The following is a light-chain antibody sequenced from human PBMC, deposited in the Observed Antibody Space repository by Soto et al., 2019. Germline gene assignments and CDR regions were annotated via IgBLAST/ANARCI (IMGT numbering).Light chain of an antibody. Sequence: EIVMTQSPATLSVSPVERATLSCRASQSVSSSLAWYQQKPGQAPRLLIYGVSTRATGIPARFSGSGSGTDFTLTISRLEPEDFAVYYCQQYGSSPPITFGQGTRLEIK. V-gene: IGKV3-20*01. CDR2: GVS. CDR3: QQYGSSPPIT. CDR1: QSVSSS. J-gene: IGKJ5*01.